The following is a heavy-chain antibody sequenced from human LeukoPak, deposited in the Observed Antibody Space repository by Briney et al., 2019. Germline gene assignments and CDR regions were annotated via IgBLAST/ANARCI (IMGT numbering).Heavy chain of an antibody. CDR2: INHSGST. CDR1: GGSFSGYY. J-gene: IGHJ5*02. V-gene: IGHV4-34*01. Sequence: SETLSLTCAVYGGSFSGYYWSWIRQPPGKGLEWIGEINHSGSTNYNPSLKSRVTISVDTSKNQFSLKLSSVTAADTAVYYCAGAAARWFDPWGQGTLVTVSS. CDR3: AGAAARWFDP. D-gene: IGHD6-13*01.